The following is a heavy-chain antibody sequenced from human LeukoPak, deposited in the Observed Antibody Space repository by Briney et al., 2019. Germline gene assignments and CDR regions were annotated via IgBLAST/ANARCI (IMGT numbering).Heavy chain of an antibody. Sequence: RPGGSLRLSCAASGFTFSSYGMHWVRQAPGKGLEWVAVISYDGSNKYYADSVKGRFTISRDNPKNTLYLQMNSLRADDTALYYCARGVGEYSNGHFDFWGQGTLVTVSS. V-gene: IGHV3-30*03. CDR1: GFTFSSYG. CDR3: ARGVGEYSNGHFDF. CDR2: ISYDGSNK. D-gene: IGHD4-11*01. J-gene: IGHJ4*02.